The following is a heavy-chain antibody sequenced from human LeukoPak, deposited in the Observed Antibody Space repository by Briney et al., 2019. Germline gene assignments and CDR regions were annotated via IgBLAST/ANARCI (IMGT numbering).Heavy chain of an antibody. Sequence: ASVKVSCKASGYTFTSYAMHWVRQAPGQRLEWMGWINAGNGNTKYSQKFQGRVTITRDTSASTAYMELSSLRSEDTAAYYCARDRIQLPFDYWGQGTLVTVSS. CDR3: ARDRIQLPFDY. CDR2: INAGNGNT. J-gene: IGHJ4*02. V-gene: IGHV1-3*01. CDR1: GYTFTSYA. D-gene: IGHD5-18*01.